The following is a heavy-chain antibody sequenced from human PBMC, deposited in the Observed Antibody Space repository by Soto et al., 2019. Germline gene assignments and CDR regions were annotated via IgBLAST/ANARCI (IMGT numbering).Heavy chain of an antibody. D-gene: IGHD3-10*01. CDR2: ISAYNGNT. J-gene: IGHJ3*02. CDR3: ARIGVLLWFGELSPISGYAFDI. Sequence: ASVKVSCKASGYTFTSYGISWVRQAPGQGLEWMGWISAYNGNTNYAQKLQGRVTMTTDTSTSTAYMELRSLRSDDTAVYYCARIGVLLWFGELSPISGYAFDIWGQGTMVTVSS. CDR1: GYTFTSYG. V-gene: IGHV1-18*01.